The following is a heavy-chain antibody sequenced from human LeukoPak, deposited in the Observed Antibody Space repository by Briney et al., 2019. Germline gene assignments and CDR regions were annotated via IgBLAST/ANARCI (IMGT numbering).Heavy chain of an antibody. D-gene: IGHD6-13*01. CDR3: ARDSGGVGYSSSWYRIGYYYYYMDV. Sequence: ASVKVSCKTSGYRFTGNDMQWVRQAPGKGLEWMGWINTNYGTTNYAQKFQGRVTMTRDTSFSTVYMELNSLRSDDTAVYYCARDSGGVGYSSSWYRIGYYYYYMDVWGKGTTVTISS. J-gene: IGHJ6*03. V-gene: IGHV1-2*02. CDR2: INTNYGTT. CDR1: GYRFTGND.